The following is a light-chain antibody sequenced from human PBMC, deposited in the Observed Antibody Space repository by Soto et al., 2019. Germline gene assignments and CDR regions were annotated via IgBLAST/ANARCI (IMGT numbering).Light chain of an antibody. CDR3: MQALQAPLT. CDR1: QSLLHSDGYNY. J-gene: IGKJ4*01. V-gene: IGKV2-28*01. Sequence: DVVMTQSPLSLPVTPGEPAYISCRSSQSLLHSDGYNYLDWFLQRPGQSPQVLIYLGSNRAPGVPDRFSGSGSGTDFTLKISRVVAEDVGVYYCMQALQAPLTFGGGTQVEIK. CDR2: LGS.